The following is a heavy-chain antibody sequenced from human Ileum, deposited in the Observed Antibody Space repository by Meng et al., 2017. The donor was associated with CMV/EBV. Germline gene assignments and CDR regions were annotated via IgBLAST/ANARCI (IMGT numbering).Heavy chain of an antibody. J-gene: IGHJ6*02. V-gene: IGHV6-1*01. CDR3: ARGLPNYYYYGMDV. D-gene: IGHD4-11*01. CDR2: TYHRSKWYN. Sequence: SQTRSLTGAISGDSVSNNNAAWNWIRQSPSRGLEWLGRTYHRSKWYNDYAVSVKSRITISPDTSKNQFSLHLNSVTPEDTAVYYCARGLPNYYYYGMDVWGQGNTVNVSS. CDR1: GDSVSNNNAA.